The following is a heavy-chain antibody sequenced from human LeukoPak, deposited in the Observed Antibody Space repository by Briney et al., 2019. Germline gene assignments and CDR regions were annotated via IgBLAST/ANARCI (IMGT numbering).Heavy chain of an antibody. D-gene: IGHD5-18*01. CDR1: GYTFTACF. CDR2: INPNSGAT. J-gene: IGHJ4*02. CDR3: ATAGDVDTAMIND. V-gene: IGHV1-2*02. Sequence: ASVKVSCKASGYTFTACFIHWVRQAPRQGLEWMGWINPNSGATNYAQKFQGRVTMTSDTSISTAYMELSRLRSDDTAVYYCATAGDVDTAMINDWGQGTLVTVSS.